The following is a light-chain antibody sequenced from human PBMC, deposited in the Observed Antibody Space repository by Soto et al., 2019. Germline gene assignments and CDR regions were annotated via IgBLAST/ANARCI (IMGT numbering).Light chain of an antibody. J-gene: IGKJ3*01. Sequence: DIQMTQSPTSLSASVGDRVTITCQASQGNRNFVAWYQQKPGKAPKLLIYAASTLQSGVPSRFSGSGSGTDFTLTINSLQPEDVATYSCQKYSSVPVFGPGTKVEIK. CDR2: AAS. CDR1: QGNRNF. CDR3: QKYSSVPV. V-gene: IGKV1-27*01.